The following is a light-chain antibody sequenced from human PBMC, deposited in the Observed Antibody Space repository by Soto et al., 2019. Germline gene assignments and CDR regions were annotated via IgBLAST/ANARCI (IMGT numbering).Light chain of an antibody. CDR1: QGISSY. V-gene: IGKV1-8*01. J-gene: IGKJ1*01. CDR3: QQYNSYSRT. CDR2: AAS. Sequence: AIRMTQSPSSLSSSTGDRVTITCRASQGISSYLAWYQQKPGKAPKLLIYAASTLQSGVPSRFSGSGSGTEFTLTISSLQPDDLATYYCQQYNSYSRTFGQGTKVDIK.